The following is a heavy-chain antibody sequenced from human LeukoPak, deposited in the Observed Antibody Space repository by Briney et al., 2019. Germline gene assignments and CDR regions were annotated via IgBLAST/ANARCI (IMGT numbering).Heavy chain of an antibody. J-gene: IGHJ4*02. D-gene: IGHD6-13*01. V-gene: IGHV4-4*07. Sequence: PSETLSLTCTVSGGSINIYYWSWTPQPAGRGLEWVGRIYNTGRTNYNTSLESRVTMSVDTSKNQSSLRLRSVTAADTAVYYCARQIASAGKAGFDFWGQGALVTVSS. CDR1: GGSINIYY. CDR2: IYNTGRT. CDR3: ARQIASAGKAGFDF.